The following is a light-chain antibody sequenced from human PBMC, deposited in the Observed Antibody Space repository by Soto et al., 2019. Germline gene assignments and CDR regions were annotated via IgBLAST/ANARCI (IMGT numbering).Light chain of an antibody. V-gene: IGKV3-15*01. CDR3: QQYNNWPPIT. CDR2: YAS. CDR1: QSVRNN. Sequence: EILMTQSPATLSVSPGERATLSCRASQSVRNNLAWYQQKPGQAPRLLIYYASTRATGIPARFSGSGSGTAFTLTIIRLQSEDFAIYYCQQYNNWPPITFGQGTRLEIK. J-gene: IGKJ5*01.